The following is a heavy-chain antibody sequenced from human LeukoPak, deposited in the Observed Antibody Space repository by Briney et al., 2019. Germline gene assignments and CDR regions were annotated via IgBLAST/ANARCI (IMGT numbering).Heavy chain of an antibody. CDR1: DGSINGYY. V-gene: IGHV4-59*01. Sequence: SGTLSLTCTVSDGSINGYYWSWIRQPPGKGLDWIGYMYSGGTTNYSPSLKSRVTILEDTSKNQFSLKLSSVTAADTAVYYCARETPIAATANAFDIWGQGTMVTVSS. D-gene: IGHD6-13*01. J-gene: IGHJ3*02. CDR3: ARETPIAATANAFDI. CDR2: MYSGGTT.